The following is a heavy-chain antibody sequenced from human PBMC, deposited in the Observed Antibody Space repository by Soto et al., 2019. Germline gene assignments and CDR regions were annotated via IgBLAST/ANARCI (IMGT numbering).Heavy chain of an antibody. J-gene: IGHJ4*02. CDR1: GYTFSIYG. V-gene: IGHV3-30*03. CDR2: ISYAGSNI. D-gene: IGHD6-6*01. Sequence: VQLVESGGGVVQPGMSLRLSCAASGYTFSIYGMHWVRQAPGKGLEWVAVISYAGSNIYYADSVKGRFTISRDNSKNTLYLHLNSLRAEDTAVYYCARDSSEWGMAGRLDYWGQGTPVTVSS. CDR3: ARDSSEWGMAGRLDY.